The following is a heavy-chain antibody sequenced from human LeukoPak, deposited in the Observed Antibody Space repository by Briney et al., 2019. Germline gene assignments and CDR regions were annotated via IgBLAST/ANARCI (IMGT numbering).Heavy chain of an antibody. CDR1: GFTFSSYD. D-gene: IGHD6-19*01. J-gene: IGHJ4*02. V-gene: IGHV3-13*04. CDR3: ARVQRYTSGWNYFDF. Sequence: QPGGSLRLSCAASGFTFSSYDMHWVRQITGKGLEWVSGIGTAGDTYYPGSVKGRFTVSRENVKNFLYLQMNSLTPGDTAVYYCARVQRYTSGWNYFDFWGQGTLVTVSS. CDR2: IGTAGDT.